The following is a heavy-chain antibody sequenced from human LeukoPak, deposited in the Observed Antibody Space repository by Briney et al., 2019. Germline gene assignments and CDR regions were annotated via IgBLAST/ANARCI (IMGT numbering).Heavy chain of an antibody. V-gene: IGHV2-70*11. Sequence: RESGPALVKPTQTLTLTCTFSGFSLSTSGMCVSWIRQPPGKALEWLARIDWDDDKYYSTSLKTRLTISKDTSKNQVVLTMTNMDPVDTATYYCARIRSYDSSENWFDPWGQGTLVTVSS. CDR2: IDWDDDK. CDR1: GFSLSTSGMC. D-gene: IGHD3-22*01. CDR3: ARIRSYDSSENWFDP. J-gene: IGHJ5*02.